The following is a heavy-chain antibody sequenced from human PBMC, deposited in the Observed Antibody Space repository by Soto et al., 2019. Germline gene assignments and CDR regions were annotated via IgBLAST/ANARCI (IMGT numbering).Heavy chain of an antibody. CDR3: ATTPVAGTYNWFDP. CDR2: ISAYNGNT. V-gene: IGHV1-18*01. CDR1: GYTFTSYG. D-gene: IGHD6-19*01. Sequence: ASVKVSCKASGYTFTSYGISWVRQAPGQGLEWMGWISAYNGNTSYAQKLQGRATMTTDTSTSTAYMELRSLRSDDTAVYYCATTPVAGTYNWFDPWGQGTLVTVSS. J-gene: IGHJ5*02.